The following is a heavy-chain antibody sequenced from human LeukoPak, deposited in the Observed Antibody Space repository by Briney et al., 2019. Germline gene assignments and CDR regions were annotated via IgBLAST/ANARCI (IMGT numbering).Heavy chain of an antibody. D-gene: IGHD3-16*02. CDR2: INPNSGGT. CDR3: ARGGDYVWGSYRPRPFDY. V-gene: IGHV1-2*02. CDR1: GYTFTSYY. J-gene: IGHJ4*02. Sequence: GASVKVSCKASGYTFTSYYMHWVRQAPGQGLEWMGWINPNSGGTNYAQKFQGRVTMTRDTSISTAYMELSRLRSDDTAVYYCARGGDYVWGSYRPRPFDYWGQGTLVTVSS.